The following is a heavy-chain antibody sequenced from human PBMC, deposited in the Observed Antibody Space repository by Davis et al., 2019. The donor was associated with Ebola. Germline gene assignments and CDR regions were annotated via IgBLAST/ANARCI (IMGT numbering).Heavy chain of an antibody. CDR3: TSDDYYDSRARDY. CDR2: IRSKANSYAT. D-gene: IGHD3-22*01. J-gene: IGHJ4*02. CDR1: GFTFGDYA. Sequence: PGGSLRLSCTASGFTFGDYAMSWFRQASGKGLEWVGRIRSKANSYATAYAASVKGRFTISRDDSKNTAYLQMNSLKTEDTAVYYCTSDDYYDSRARDYWGQGTLVTVSS. V-gene: IGHV3-73*01.